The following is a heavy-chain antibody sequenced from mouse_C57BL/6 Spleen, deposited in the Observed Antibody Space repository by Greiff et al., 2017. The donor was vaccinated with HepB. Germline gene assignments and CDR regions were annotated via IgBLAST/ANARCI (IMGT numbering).Heavy chain of an antibody. CDR1: GYTFTSYW. CDR3: ARRGFITTVVPFDY. Sequence: QVQLQQPGAELVRPGTSVKLSCKASGYTFTSYWMHWVKQRPGQGLEWIGVIDPSDSYTNYNQKFKGKATLTVDTSSSTAYMQLSSLTSEDSAVYYCARRGFITTVVPFDYWGQGTTLTVSS. V-gene: IGHV1-59*01. CDR2: IDPSDSYT. J-gene: IGHJ2*01. D-gene: IGHD1-1*01.